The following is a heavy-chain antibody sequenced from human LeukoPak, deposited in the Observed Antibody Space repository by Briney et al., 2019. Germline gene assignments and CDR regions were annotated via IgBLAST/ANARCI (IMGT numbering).Heavy chain of an antibody. D-gene: IGHD2-2*01. Sequence: GGSLRLSCAASGFTFSSYAMSWVRQAPGKGLEWVSAISGSGGSTYYADSEKGRFTISRDNSKNTLYLQMNSMRAEDRSVYYCSKDSLLCSSTSCYAWYFDLWGRGTLVTVSS. CDR2: ISGSGGST. CDR3: SKDSLLCSSTSCYAWYFDL. V-gene: IGHV3-23*01. CDR1: GFTFSSYA. J-gene: IGHJ2*01.